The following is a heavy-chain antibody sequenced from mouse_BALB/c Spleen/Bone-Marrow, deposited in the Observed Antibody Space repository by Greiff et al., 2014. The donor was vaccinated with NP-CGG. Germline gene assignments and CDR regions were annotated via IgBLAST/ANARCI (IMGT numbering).Heavy chain of an antibody. CDR3: VREGRYDGYFDY. J-gene: IGHJ2*01. V-gene: IGHV10-1*02. CDR2: IRSKSNNYAT. Sequence: DVMLVESGGGLVQPKGSLKLSCAASGFTFNTYAMNWVRQAPGKGLEWVARIRSKSNNYATYYADSVKDRFTISRDDSQSMLYLQMNNLKTEDAAMYYCVREGRYDGYFDYWGQGTTLTVSS. CDR1: GFTFNTYA. D-gene: IGHD2-14*01.